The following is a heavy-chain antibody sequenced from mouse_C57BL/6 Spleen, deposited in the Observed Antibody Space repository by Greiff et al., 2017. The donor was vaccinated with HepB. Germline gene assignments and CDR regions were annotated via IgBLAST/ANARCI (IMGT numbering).Heavy chain of an antibody. Sequence: QVQLQQPGTELVKPGASVKLSCKASGYTFTSYWMHWVKQRPGQGLEWIGNINPSNGGTNYNEKFKSKATLTVDKSSSKAYMQHSSLTTEDSAVYYSARGGGYYWDDGGQGTTLTVAS. J-gene: IGHJ2*01. V-gene: IGHV1-53*01. CDR1: GYTFTSYW. CDR2: INPSNGGT. CDR3: ARGGGYYWDD.